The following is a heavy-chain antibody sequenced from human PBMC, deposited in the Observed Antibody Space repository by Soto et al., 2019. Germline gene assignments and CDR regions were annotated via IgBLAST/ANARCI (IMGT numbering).Heavy chain of an antibody. V-gene: IGHV1-18*01. D-gene: IGHD6-19*01. CDR2: ISPYSGNT. J-gene: IGHJ4*02. CDR1: GYTFTNYD. CDR3: VRFASSGWYTGGY. Sequence: QIQLVQSGAEVKKPGASVKVSCKTSGYTFTNYDIGWVRQAPGQGLEWMGWISPYSGNTNYAQKLQDRVTMTTDTSTRTASMDLRSLRSDDTAMYYCVRFASSGWYTGGYWGQGTLVTVSS.